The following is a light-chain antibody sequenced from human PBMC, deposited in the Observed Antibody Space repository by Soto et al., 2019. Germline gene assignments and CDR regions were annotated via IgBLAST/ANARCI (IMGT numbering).Light chain of an antibody. CDR1: QTVRRF. CDR2: DTS. CDR3: QQRYNWPPS. V-gene: IGKV3-11*01. Sequence: EIVLSQSPAILSLSPGDRATLSCRASQTVRRFLAWYQQKPGQAPRLLIYDTSNRATGVPARFSASGSGTDFTLTISSLEPEDFAVYFCQQRYNWPPSFGQGTKLEIK. J-gene: IGKJ2*01.